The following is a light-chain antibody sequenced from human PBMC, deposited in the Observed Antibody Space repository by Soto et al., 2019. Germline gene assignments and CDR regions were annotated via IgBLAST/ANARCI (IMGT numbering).Light chain of an antibody. V-gene: IGLV2-14*01. CDR3: SSYTTGGSYV. CDR2: DVS. Sequence: QSGLTQPASVSGSPGLSIAISCTGTSRDVGGYNSVSWYQQQPGKVPKLMIYDVSNRPSGVSNRFSGSKSGNTASLTISGLQAEDEGDYYCSSYTTGGSYVFGTGTKLTVL. CDR1: SRDVGGYNS. J-gene: IGLJ1*01.